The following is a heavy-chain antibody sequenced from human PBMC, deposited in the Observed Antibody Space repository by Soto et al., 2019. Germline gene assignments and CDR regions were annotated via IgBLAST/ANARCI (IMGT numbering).Heavy chain of an antibody. V-gene: IGHV4-31*03. CDR2: IYYSGST. D-gene: IGHD3-10*01. CDR1: GGSISRGGYY. Sequence: SETLSLTCTVSGGSISRGGYYWSWIRQHTGKGLEWIGYIYYSGSTYYNPSLKSRVTISVDTPKNQFSLKLSSVTAADTAVYYCARDFGLGYGSGAYYYGMDVWGQGTTGTVSS. J-gene: IGHJ6*02. CDR3: ARDFGLGYGSGAYYYGMDV.